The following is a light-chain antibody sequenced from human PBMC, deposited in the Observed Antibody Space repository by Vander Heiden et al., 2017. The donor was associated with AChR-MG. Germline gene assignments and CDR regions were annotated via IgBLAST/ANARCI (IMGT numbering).Light chain of an antibody. CDR3: QSYDSSLSGSV. J-gene: IGLJ3*02. Sequence: QSVLTQAPSVSGAPGQRVTISCTGNNSNIGAGYEVHWYQQLPGTAPKLLIYANTNRPSGVPDRFSGFKSGTSASLAVTGLQSEDEADYYCQSYDSSLSGSVFGGGTRLTVL. V-gene: IGLV1-40*01. CDR1: NSNIGAGYE. CDR2: ANT.